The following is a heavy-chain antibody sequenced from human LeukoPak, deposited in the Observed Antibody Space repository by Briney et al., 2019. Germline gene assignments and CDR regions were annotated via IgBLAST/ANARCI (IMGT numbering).Heavy chain of an antibody. Sequence: GGSLRLSCAVSGLTIGTYSMNWVRQAPGKGLEWVANIRGSSDKIYYADSVKGRFTISRDNAKNSLFLQMNSLRVEDTALYYCACAGPQSSSSKYWGQGTLVTVSS. J-gene: IGHJ4*02. V-gene: IGHV3-48*04. CDR1: GLTIGTYS. CDR2: IRGSSDKI. CDR3: ACAGPQSSSSKY. D-gene: IGHD6-13*01.